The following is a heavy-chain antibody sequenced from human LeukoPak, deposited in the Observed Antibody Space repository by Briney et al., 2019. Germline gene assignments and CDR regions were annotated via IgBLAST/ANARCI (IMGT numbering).Heavy chain of an antibody. CDR3: AKEGARYSSGWDDAFDI. CDR1: GFTFDDYA. J-gene: IGHJ3*02. V-gene: IGHV3-43*01. Sequence: GGSLRLSCAASGFTFDDYAMHWVRQAPGKGLEWVSLISWDGGSTYYADSVKGRFTISRDNSKNSLYLQMNSLRTEDTALYYCAKEGARYSSGWDDAFDIWGQGTMVTVSS. CDR2: ISWDGGST. D-gene: IGHD6-19*01.